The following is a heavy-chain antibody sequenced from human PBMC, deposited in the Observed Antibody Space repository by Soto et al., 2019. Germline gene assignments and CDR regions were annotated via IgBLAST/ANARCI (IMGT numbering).Heavy chain of an antibody. J-gene: IGHJ4*02. V-gene: IGHV1-69*01. CDR3: ARRRQYNWNRTSPGFDY. CDR2: IIPIFGTA. Sequence: QVQLVQSGAEVKKPGSSVKVSCKASGGTFSSYAISWVRQAPGQGLEWMGGIIPIFGTANYAQKFQGRVTITASESTCTAYMRLSSLRSEDTAVYYCARRRQYNWNRTSPGFDYWGQGTLVTVSS. CDR1: GGTFSSYA. D-gene: IGHD1-20*01.